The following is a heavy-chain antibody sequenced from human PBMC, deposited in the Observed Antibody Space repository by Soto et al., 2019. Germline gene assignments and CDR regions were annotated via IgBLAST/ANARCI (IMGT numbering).Heavy chain of an antibody. CDR1: GFTFSSYT. CDR2: IGTSSSYI. D-gene: IGHD2-21*02. J-gene: IGHJ6*02. CDR3: PRASVRDSLYYYYGMDV. Sequence: GGSLRLSCAASGFTFSSYTMNWVRQAPGRGLEWVSSIGTSSSYIYYADSVKGRFTISRENAKNSLFMQMNSLRADDTAVYYCPRASVRDSLYYYYGMDVWGQGTPVTVSS. V-gene: IGHV3-21*01.